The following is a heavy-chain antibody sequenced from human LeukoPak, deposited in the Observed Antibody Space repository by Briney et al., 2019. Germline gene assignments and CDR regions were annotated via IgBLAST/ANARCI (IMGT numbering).Heavy chain of an antibody. Sequence: PSETLSLTCTVSGGSISSYYWSWIRQPPGKGLEWIGYIYYSGGTNYNPSLKSRVTISVDTSKNQFSLKLSSVTAADTAVYYCARVGTVVTKYYFDYWGQGTLVTVSS. CDR2: IYYSGGT. V-gene: IGHV4-59*01. D-gene: IGHD4-23*01. CDR3: ARVGTVVTKYYFDY. J-gene: IGHJ4*02. CDR1: GGSISSYY.